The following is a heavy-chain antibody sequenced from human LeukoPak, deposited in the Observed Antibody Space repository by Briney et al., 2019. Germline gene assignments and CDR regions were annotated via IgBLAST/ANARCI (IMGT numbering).Heavy chain of an antibody. CDR2: IIPIFGTA. V-gene: IGHV1-69*13. Sequence: GASVKVSCKASGGTFSSYAISWVRQAPGQGLEWMGGIIPIFGTANYAQKFQGRVTITADESTSTAYMELSSLRSEDTAVYYCARGSVGYCSGGSCYSANDYWGQGTLVTVFS. J-gene: IGHJ4*02. D-gene: IGHD2-15*01. CDR1: GGTFSSYA. CDR3: ARGSVGYCSGGSCYSANDY.